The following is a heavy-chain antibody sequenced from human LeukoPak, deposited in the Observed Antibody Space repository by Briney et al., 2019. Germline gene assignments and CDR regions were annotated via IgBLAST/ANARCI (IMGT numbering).Heavy chain of an antibody. V-gene: IGHV3-7*01. D-gene: IGHD3-16*01. CDR1: GFIISSYW. CDR3: ARDGVWQNALDI. CDR2: IKEDGSEK. Sequence: GGSLRLSCAASGFIISSYWMSWVRQAPGKGLEWVANIKEDGSEKYYVDSVKGRFTISRDNAKSSLYLQMNSLRVEDTAVYYCARDGVWQNALDIWGQGTMVTVSS. J-gene: IGHJ3*02.